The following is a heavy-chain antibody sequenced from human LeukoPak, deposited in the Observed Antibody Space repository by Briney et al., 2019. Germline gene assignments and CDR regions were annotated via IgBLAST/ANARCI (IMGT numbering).Heavy chain of an antibody. D-gene: IGHD3-10*01. CDR2: ISAYNGNT. CDR3: ARYMVRGVITPYNWFDP. V-gene: IGHV1-18*01. J-gene: IGHJ5*02. CDR1: GYTFTSYG. Sequence: ASVKLSCKASGYTFTSYGISWVRQAPGQGLEWMGWISAYNGNTNYAQKLQGRVTMTTDTSTSTAYMELRSLRSDDTAVYYCARYMVRGVITPYNWFDPWGQGTLVTVSS.